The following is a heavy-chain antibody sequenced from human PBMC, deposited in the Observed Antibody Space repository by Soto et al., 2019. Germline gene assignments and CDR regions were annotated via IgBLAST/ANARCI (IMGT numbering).Heavy chain of an antibody. Sequence: PSETLSLTCTVSGGSVSSGSYYWNWIRQPPGKGLEWIGYIYYSGSTSYNASLKSRVTISVDTSKNQLSLRLRSVTAADTAAYYCERFSLGIAAAGGAPYYFDYLGQGTLVTVS. CDR3: ERFSLGIAAAGGAPYYFDY. V-gene: IGHV4-61*01. D-gene: IGHD6-13*01. J-gene: IGHJ4*02. CDR2: IYYSGST. CDR1: GGSVSSGSYY.